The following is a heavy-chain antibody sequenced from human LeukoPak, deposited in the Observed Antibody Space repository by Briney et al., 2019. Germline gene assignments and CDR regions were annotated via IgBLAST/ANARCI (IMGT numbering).Heavy chain of an antibody. D-gene: IGHD5-24*01. CDR3: ARPGMATITNWFDP. CDR2: IYYSGST. J-gene: IGHJ5*02. Sequence: SETLSLTCAVSGYSIGSGYYWGWIRQPPGKGLEWIGSIYYSGSTYYNPSLKSRVTISVDTSKNQFSLKLSSVTAADTAVYYCARPGMATITNWFDPWGQGTLVTVSS. V-gene: IGHV4-38-2*01. CDR1: GYSIGSGYY.